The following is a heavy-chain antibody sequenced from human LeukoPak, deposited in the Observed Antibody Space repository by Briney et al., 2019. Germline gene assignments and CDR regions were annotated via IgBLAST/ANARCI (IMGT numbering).Heavy chain of an antibody. J-gene: IGHJ5*02. CDR1: GFTFSSYG. CDR3: ARGDPWFGKEWFDP. Sequence: PGGSLRLSCAASGFTFSSYGMHWVRQAPGKGLEWVAFIRYDGSNKYYADSVKGRFTISRDNSKNTLYLQMNSLRAEDTAVYYCARGDPWFGKEWFDPWGQGTQVTVSS. V-gene: IGHV3-30*02. D-gene: IGHD3-10*01. CDR2: IRYDGSNK.